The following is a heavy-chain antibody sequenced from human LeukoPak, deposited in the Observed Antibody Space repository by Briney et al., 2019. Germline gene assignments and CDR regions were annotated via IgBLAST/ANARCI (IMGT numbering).Heavy chain of an antibody. D-gene: IGHD3-10*01. V-gene: IGHV3-30-3*01. Sequence: GGSLRLSCAASGFTFSGYAMHWVRQAPGKGLEWVAVISYDGSNKYYADSVKGRFTISRDNSKNTLYLQMNSLRAEDTAVYYCAREYYGSGSSDYWGQGTLVTVSS. J-gene: IGHJ4*02. CDR1: GFTFSGYA. CDR3: AREYYGSGSSDY. CDR2: ISYDGSNK.